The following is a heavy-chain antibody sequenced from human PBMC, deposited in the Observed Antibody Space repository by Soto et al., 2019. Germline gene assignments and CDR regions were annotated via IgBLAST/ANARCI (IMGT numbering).Heavy chain of an antibody. CDR2: IYYSGST. Sequence: TSETLSLTCTVSGGSISSSSYYWGWIRQPPGRGLEWIGSIYYSGSTYYNPSLKSRVTISVDTSKIQFSLKLSSVTAADTAVYYCARQAGIAVAGTCCGMDVWGQGTTVTVSS. CDR1: GGSISSSSYY. V-gene: IGHV4-39*01. D-gene: IGHD6-19*01. CDR3: ARQAGIAVAGTCCGMDV. J-gene: IGHJ6*02.